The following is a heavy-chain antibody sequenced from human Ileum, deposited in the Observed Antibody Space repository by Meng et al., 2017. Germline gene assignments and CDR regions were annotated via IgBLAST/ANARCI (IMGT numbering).Heavy chain of an antibody. CDR3: ARVRRGLGLRFDP. V-gene: IGHV4-31*03. J-gene: IGHJ5*02. CDR2: RYYSGSN. D-gene: IGHD3/OR15-3a*01. CDR1: GSAISSGGYY. Sequence: MLNPYPHLVRTCMGSGSAISSGGYYWVWHRQHTWKGLEWIGYRYYSGSNYYNSSLKSRINISVDTSKNQFSLKVSYVTAADTAVYYCARVRRGLGLRFDPWGQGTLVTVSS.